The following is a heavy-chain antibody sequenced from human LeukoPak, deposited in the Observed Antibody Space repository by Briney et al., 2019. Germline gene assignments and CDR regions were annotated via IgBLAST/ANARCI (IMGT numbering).Heavy chain of an antibody. V-gene: IGHV3-21*05. CDR3: ERDSWGQPAAVPSGY. CDR1: GFRFKNYG. D-gene: IGHD6-13*01. Sequence: GGSLRLSCAAPGFRFKNYGMHWVRQAPGKGLEWVSYISSSSSYTNYADSVEGRFTISRDNAENSQYLQINSLRAEDTAVYYCERDSWGQPAAVPSGYWGQGTLVTVSS. CDR2: ISSSSSYT. J-gene: IGHJ4*02.